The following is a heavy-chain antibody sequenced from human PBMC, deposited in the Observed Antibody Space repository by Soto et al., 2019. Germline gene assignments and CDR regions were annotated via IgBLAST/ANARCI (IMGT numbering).Heavy chain of an antibody. Sequence: SETLSLTCTVSGGSISSGGYYWSWIRQHPGKGLEWIGCIYYSGSTYYNPSLKSRVTISVDTSKNQFSLKLSSVTAADTAVYYCARDGGVVVITSGAFDIWGQGTMVTVSS. D-gene: IGHD3-22*01. V-gene: IGHV4-31*03. CDR2: IYYSGST. CDR1: GGSISSGGYY. J-gene: IGHJ3*02. CDR3: ARDGGVVVITSGAFDI.